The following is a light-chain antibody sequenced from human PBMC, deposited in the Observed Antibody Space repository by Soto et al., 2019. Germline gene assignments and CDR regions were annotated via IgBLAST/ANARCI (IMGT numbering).Light chain of an antibody. Sequence: QSVLTQPASVSGSPGQSITISCTGTSSDVGGYNYVSWYQHHPGKAPKLIIYDVSNRPSGVSIRFSGSKSDNTASLTISGLQAQDEDDYHCSSYTTSNTRQIVFGTGTK. CDR3: SSYTTSNTRQIV. V-gene: IGLV2-14*03. CDR2: DVS. J-gene: IGLJ1*01. CDR1: SSDVGGYNY.